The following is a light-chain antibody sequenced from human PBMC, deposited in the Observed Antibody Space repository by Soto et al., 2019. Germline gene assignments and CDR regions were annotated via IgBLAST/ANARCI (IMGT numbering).Light chain of an antibody. CDR2: DTS. J-gene: IGKJ4*01. CDR3: QLYGDWPLT. CDR1: QGIGDT. V-gene: IGKV3-15*01. Sequence: VMRQSPATLSVSPGDGATLSCRASQGIGDTLAWYQHKPGQTPRLLIYDTSTRATGVPTRFSGSGSGTEFTLTISILQSEDFAVYYCQLYGDWPLTSGGGTKVDIK.